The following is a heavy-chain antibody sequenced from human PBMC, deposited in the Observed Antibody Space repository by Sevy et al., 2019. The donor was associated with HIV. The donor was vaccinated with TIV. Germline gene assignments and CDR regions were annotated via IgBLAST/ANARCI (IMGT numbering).Heavy chain of an antibody. V-gene: IGHV3-21*01. J-gene: IGHJ4*02. CDR2: ISYSSTYI. CDR1: EFIFSDYA. CDR3: ATDKGGYDPLDY. D-gene: IGHD5-12*01. Sequence: GGSLRLSCAASEFIFSDYAMNWVRQAPGKGLEWVSSISYSSTYIYYADSVKGRFTISRDNAKNSLYLQMNSLRAEDTAAYYCATDKGGYDPLDYWGQGTLVTVSS.